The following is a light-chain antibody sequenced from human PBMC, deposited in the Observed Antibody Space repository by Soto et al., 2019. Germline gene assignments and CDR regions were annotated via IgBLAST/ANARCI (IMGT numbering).Light chain of an antibody. J-gene: IGKJ2*01. CDR1: QSISLY. CDR3: QESYSTLFT. V-gene: IGKV1-39*01. Sequence: DIQMTQSPSSLSASVGDSVTITCRASQSISLYLNWYQHKPGKAPKLLIYSASSLQSGVPGRFSGRGSGTEFSLTISSLQPEDCATYYGQESYSTLFTVAQGTKLEIK. CDR2: SAS.